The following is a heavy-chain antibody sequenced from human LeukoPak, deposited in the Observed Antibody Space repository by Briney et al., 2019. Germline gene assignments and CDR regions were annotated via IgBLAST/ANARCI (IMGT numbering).Heavy chain of an antibody. Sequence: SETLSLTCAVYGGSFSGYYWSWIRQPPGKGLEWIGEINHSGSTNYEPSLKSRFTISVDTSKNQFSLKLSSVTAADTAVYYCAGLVDYDILTGYYKSYFDYWGQGTLVTVSS. CDR3: AGLVDYDILTGYYKSYFDY. CDR2: INHSGST. J-gene: IGHJ4*02. CDR1: GGSFSGYY. D-gene: IGHD3-9*01. V-gene: IGHV4-34*01.